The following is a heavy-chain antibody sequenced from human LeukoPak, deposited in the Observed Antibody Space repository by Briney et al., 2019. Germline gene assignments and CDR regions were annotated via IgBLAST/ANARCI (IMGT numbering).Heavy chain of an antibody. V-gene: IGHV4-59*08. CDR3: ARRISTTTHADPFDP. CDR2: IYYSGST. D-gene: IGHD3-9*01. J-gene: IGHJ5*02. Sequence: PSETLSLTCTVSGGSISSYYWSWIRQPPGKGLEWIGYIYYSGSTNYNPSLKSRVTISVDTSKNQFSLKLSSVTAADTAVYYCARRISTTTHADPFDPWGQGTLVTVSS. CDR1: GGSISSYY.